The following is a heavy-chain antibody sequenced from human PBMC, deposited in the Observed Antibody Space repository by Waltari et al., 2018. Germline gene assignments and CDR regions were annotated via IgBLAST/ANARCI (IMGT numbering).Heavy chain of an antibody. CDR1: GGTFGRFA. CDR2: IIPRIGAS. V-gene: IGHV1-69*01. Sequence: QVQLVQSGAEVKKPGSSVKVSCKASGGTFGRFAISWVRQAAGEGLEWMGGIIPRIGASNYAQKFQGSVTITADDSTRIASMEVSSLSFEDTAVYFCATDTSPPYWGQGTLVIVSS. D-gene: IGHD2-2*01. CDR3: ATDTSPPY. J-gene: IGHJ4*02.